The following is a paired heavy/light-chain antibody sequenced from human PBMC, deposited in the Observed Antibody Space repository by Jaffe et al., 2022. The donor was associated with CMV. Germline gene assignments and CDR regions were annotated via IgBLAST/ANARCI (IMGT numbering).Heavy chain of an antibody. D-gene: IGHD3-16*01. CDR3: ARVPPLGGGPYNWFDP. V-gene: IGHV2-5*02. J-gene: IGHJ5*02. CDR2: IYWDDDK. CDR1: GFSLSTRGMG. Sequence: QITLKESGPMMVKPTETLTLTCTLSGFSLSTRGMGVAWIRQPPGKALECLALIYWDDDKRYSPSLRSRLSIMKDTSKSQVVLTMTNMDPLDTATYYCARVPPLGGGPYNWFDPWGQGTLVTVSS.
Light chain of an antibody. Sequence: DIQMAQSPSSLSASVGDRVTITCRASQSISKYLNWYQQKPGKPPELLIYAASSLVSWVPSRFSGTGSGRDFSLTISSLQPEDFATYYCQESSSTPPTFGQGTKVEIK. J-gene: IGKJ1*01. CDR3: QESSSTPPT. CDR2: AAS. V-gene: IGKV1-39*01. CDR1: QSISKY.